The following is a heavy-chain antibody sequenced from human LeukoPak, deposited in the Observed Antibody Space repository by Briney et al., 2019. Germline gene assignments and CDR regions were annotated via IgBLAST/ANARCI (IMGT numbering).Heavy chain of an antibody. CDR2: IYYSGST. J-gene: IGHJ4*02. V-gene: IGHV4-59*01. CDR1: GGSISSYY. CDR3: ARVTGYTIEDYFDY. Sequence: PSETLSLTCTVSGGSISSYYWSWVRQPPGKGLEWIGYIYYSGSTNYNPSLKSRVTISVDTSKNQFSLKLRSVTAADTAVYYCARVTGYTIEDYFDYWGQGILVTVSS. D-gene: IGHD3-9*01.